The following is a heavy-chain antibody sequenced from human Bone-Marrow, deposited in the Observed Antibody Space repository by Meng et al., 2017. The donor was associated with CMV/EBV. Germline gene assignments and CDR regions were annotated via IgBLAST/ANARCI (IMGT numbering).Heavy chain of an antibody. Sequence: ASVKVSCKASGYTFNSYDINWVRQATGQGLEWMGWMNPNSCNTGYAQKFQGRVTMTRNTSISTAYMELSSLRSEDTAVYYCASCYDIFTGLPSTWFDPWGQGTLVTVSS. CDR3: ASCYDIFTGLPSTWFDP. J-gene: IGHJ5*02. V-gene: IGHV1-8*01. CDR1: GYTFNSYD. CDR2: MNPNSCNT. D-gene: IGHD3-9*01.